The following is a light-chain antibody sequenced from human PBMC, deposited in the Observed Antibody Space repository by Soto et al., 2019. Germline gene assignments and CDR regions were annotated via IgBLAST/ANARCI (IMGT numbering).Light chain of an antibody. CDR3: LQESNYPLT. CDR2: SAS. CDR1: QGVRDD. V-gene: IGKV1-6*01. Sequence: IQMTQSPSSLSASVGDRVTITCRASQGVRDDVGWYQQKPGKAPKLLIYSASTLQSGVPSRFSGSGSCTELTTPIHRLQPGDFATYYCLQESNYPLTFGGGTKVEIK. J-gene: IGKJ4*01.